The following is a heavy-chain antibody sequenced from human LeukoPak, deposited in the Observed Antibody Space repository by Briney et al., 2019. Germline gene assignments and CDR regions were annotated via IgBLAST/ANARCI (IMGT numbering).Heavy chain of an antibody. CDR2: IYYSGST. J-gene: IGHJ3*02. V-gene: IGHV4-59*01. CDR1: GGSISSYY. D-gene: IGHD1-26*01. Sequence: SETLSLTCTVSGGSISSYYWSWIRQPPGKGLEWIGYIYYSGSTNYNPSLKSRVTISVDTSKNQFSLKLSSVTAADTAVYYCARDRPSGSSFLDAFDIWGQGTMVTGSS. CDR3: ARDRPSGSSFLDAFDI.